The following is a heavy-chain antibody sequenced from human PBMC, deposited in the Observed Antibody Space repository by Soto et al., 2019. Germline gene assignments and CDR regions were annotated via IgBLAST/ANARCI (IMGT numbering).Heavy chain of an antibody. D-gene: IGHD3-10*01. Sequence: SETLSLACTVSGDSISSSSYYWGWIRQPPGKGLEWIGSIYYSGSTYYNPSLKSRVTISVDTSKNQFSLKLSSVTAADTAVYYCARSERSRGAETPLQKFDYWGQGTLVTVSS. J-gene: IGHJ4*02. CDR2: IYYSGST. CDR3: ARSERSRGAETPLQKFDY. CDR1: GDSISSSSYY. V-gene: IGHV4-39*01.